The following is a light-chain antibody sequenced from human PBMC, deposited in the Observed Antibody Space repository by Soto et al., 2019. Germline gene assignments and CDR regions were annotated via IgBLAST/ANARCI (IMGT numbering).Light chain of an antibody. CDR1: QGISSY. V-gene: IGKV1-9*01. J-gene: IGKJ4*01. CDR3: QKYNSAPLN. Sequence: DIQLTQSPSFLSASVLYRVTITFRASQGISSYLAWYQQKPGKAPKLLIYAASTLQSGVPSRFSGSGSGTDFTLTISSLQPEDVAAYYCQKYNSAPLNFGGGTKVDIK. CDR2: AAS.